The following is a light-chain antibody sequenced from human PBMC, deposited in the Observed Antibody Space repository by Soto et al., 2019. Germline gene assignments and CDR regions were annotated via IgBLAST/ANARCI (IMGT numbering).Light chain of an antibody. Sequence: QSVLTQPPSVSGSPGQSVTISCTGTSTDFVSYNRVSWYQQPPGTAPKLIIYEASNRPSGVPDRFSGSKSGNTASLTISGLQAADEADYYCQSYDSSLIVSKVFGTGTKVT. V-gene: IGLV2-18*02. CDR3: QSYDSSLIVSKV. CDR1: STDFVSYNR. CDR2: EAS. J-gene: IGLJ1*01.